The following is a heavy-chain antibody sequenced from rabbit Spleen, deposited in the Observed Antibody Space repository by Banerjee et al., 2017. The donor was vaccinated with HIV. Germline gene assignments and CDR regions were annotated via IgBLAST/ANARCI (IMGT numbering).Heavy chain of an antibody. J-gene: IGHJ4*01. CDR3: ARGPPYAGYTTYGYVYFNL. CDR1: GFSFSGSYW. D-gene: IGHD7-1*01. Sequence: QEQLEESGGDLVKPEGSLTLTCTASGFSFSGSYWMCWVRQAPGKGLEWIGCISTSSGSTYYASWVNGRFTISSDNAQNTLYLQLKSLTAADTATYFCARGPPYAGYTTYGYVYFNLWGPGTLVTVS. V-gene: IGHV1S45*01. CDR2: ISTSSGST.